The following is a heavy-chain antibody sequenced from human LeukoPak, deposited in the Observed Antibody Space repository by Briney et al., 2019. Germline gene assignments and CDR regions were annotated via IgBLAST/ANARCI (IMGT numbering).Heavy chain of an antibody. CDR2: ISGSGGST. Sequence: GGSLRLSCAASGFNFSTYAMHWVRQAPGKGLEWVSAISGSGGSTYYADSVKGRFTISRDNSKNTLYLQMNSLRAEDTAVYYCAKDTYYDSSGYIDYWGQGTLVTVSS. CDR1: GFNFSTYA. J-gene: IGHJ4*02. D-gene: IGHD3-22*01. CDR3: AKDTYYDSSGYIDY. V-gene: IGHV3-23*01.